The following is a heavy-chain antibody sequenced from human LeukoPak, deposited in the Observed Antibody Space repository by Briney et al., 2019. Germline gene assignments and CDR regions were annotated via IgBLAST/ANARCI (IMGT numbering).Heavy chain of an antibody. CDR1: GFTFSSYA. V-gene: IGHV3-23*01. J-gene: IGHJ4*02. D-gene: IGHD6-19*01. Sequence: PGGSLRLSWAASGFTFSSYAMSWVRQAPGKGLEWVSTISTSGASTHYADSMKGRFTISRDNSKNTLYLQMNSLRAEDTAVYYCAKDPGYSSAWYYFDYWGQGTLVTVSS. CDR3: AKDPGYSSAWYYFDY. CDR2: ISTSGAST.